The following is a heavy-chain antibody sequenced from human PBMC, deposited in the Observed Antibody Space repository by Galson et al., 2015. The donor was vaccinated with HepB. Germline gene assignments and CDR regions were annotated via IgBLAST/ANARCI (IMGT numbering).Heavy chain of an antibody. CDR3: ARGGLRMGYYYGMDV. CDR2: IHTDGSST. J-gene: IGHJ6*02. CDR1: GFTFSNYW. D-gene: IGHD1-26*01. V-gene: IGHV3-74*01. Sequence: SLRLSCAASGFTFSNYWMHWVRQVPGKGLVWVSRIHTDGSSTNYADSVKGRFTVSRDNAKNTLYLQMNSLTAEDTAVYYCARGGLRMGYYYGMDVWGQGTPVIVSS.